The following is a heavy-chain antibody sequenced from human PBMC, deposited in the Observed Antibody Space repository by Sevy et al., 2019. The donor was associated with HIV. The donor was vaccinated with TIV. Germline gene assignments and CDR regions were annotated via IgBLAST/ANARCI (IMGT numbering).Heavy chain of an antibody. J-gene: IGHJ4*02. V-gene: IGHV3-23*01. Sequence: GGSLRLSCAASGFTFSSYTVNWVRQAPGTGLKWVSAISGSGSSTYYADSVKGRFTISRDNSKNTLHLQMNSLRAEDTAINYCAKDLENDTYSGSYSPFDYWGQGTLVTVSS. D-gene: IGHD1-26*01. CDR2: ISGSGSST. CDR3: AKDLENDTYSGSYSPFDY. CDR1: GFTFSSYT.